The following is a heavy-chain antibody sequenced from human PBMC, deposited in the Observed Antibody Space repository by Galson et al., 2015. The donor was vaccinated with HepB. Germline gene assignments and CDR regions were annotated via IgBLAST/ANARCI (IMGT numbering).Heavy chain of an antibody. CDR2: IIPIIGKT. Sequence: SVKVSCKASGDTFSRFAISWVRQAPGQGLDWMGRIIPIIGKTSCAQKFQGRVTITADSSTSTAYMELNNLRSDDTAVYYCARDTGMTTVPSRPTGARGGFDSWGQGTLVTVLS. CDR3: ARDTGMTTVPSRPTGARGGFDS. J-gene: IGHJ4*02. CDR1: GDTFSRFA. D-gene: IGHD4-11*01. V-gene: IGHV1-69*04.